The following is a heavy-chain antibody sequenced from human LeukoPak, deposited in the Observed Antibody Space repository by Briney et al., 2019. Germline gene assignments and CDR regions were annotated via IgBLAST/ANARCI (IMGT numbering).Heavy chain of an antibody. Sequence: GGSLRLSCAASGFTLSGSPIHWVGQASGKGLEWIGRIRSKGNSYEAAYAASVKGRFTISRDDSEIMTYLQMSSLRTEDTALYYCAREGCGATSCYTNDFWGQGTLVTVSS. CDR1: GFTLSGSP. CDR2: IRSKGNSYEA. V-gene: IGHV3-73*01. D-gene: IGHD2-2*02. CDR3: AREGCGATSCYTNDF. J-gene: IGHJ4*02.